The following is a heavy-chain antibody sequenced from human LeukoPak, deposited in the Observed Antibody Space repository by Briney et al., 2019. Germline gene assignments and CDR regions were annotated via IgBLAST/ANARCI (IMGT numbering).Heavy chain of an antibody. CDR2: IIPILGTA. J-gene: IGHJ5*02. CDR1: GGTFSSYA. D-gene: IGHD2-2*01. V-gene: IGHV1-69*11. Sequence: GASVKVSCKVSGGTFSSYAISWVRQAPGQGLEWMGRIIPILGTANYAQKFQGRVTITTDESTSTAYMELSSLRSEDTAVYYCARDLPPVVAPTIKAARGNVPAADNWFDPWGQGTLVTVSS. CDR3: ARDLPPVVAPTIKAARGNVPAADNWFDP.